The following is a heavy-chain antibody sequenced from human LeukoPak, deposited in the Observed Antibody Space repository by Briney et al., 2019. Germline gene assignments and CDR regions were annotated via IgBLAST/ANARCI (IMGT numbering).Heavy chain of an antibody. CDR2: IYYSWST. V-gene: IGHV4-39*01. Sequence: SETLSLTCTVSVGSLSSISYYWGWIRHPPGKGLEWIGSIYYSWSTDYNPTLKNRVTISVDTSMNQFSLQLTSVTPEETAVYYGAGIRGLGLFDYWGQGTLVTVSS. CDR1: VGSLSSISYY. D-gene: IGHD1-26*01. J-gene: IGHJ4*02. CDR3: AGIRGLGLFDY.